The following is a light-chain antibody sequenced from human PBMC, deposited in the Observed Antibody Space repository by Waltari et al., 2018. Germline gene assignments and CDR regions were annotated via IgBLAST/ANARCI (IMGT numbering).Light chain of an antibody. CDR2: AAS. CDR1: QGINSY. Sequence: AIRMTQSPSSFSASTGDRVTITCRASQGINSYLAWYQQKPGKAPKLLIYAASTLQSGVPSRFSGSGSGTDFTLTISCLQSEDFATYYCQQYSSYEFTFGPGTKVDIK. J-gene: IGKJ3*01. V-gene: IGKV1-8*01. CDR3: QQYSSYEFT.